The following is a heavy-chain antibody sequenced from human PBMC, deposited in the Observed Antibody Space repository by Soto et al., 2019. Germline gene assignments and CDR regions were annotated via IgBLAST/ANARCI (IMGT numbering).Heavy chain of an antibody. J-gene: IGHJ4*02. CDR3: ARHRLQYYYDSSGYAAFDY. D-gene: IGHD3-22*01. V-gene: IGHV5-51*01. Sequence: PGESLKISCKGSGYSFTSYWIGWVRQMPGKGLEWMGIIYPGDSDTRYSPSFQGQVTISADKSISPSYLQWSSLKASDTAMYYCARHRLQYYYDSSGYAAFDYWGQGTLVTVSS. CDR2: IYPGDSDT. CDR1: GYSFTSYW.